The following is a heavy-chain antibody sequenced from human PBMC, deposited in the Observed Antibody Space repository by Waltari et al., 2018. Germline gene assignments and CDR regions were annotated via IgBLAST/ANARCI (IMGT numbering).Heavy chain of an antibody. V-gene: IGHV3-30*04. CDR2: ISYDGTQT. CDR1: GFPFRDYA. D-gene: IGHD4-4*01. Sequence: QLLESGGGGVQPGRSLRLSGAASGFPFRDYAMHWVRQAPGKGLEWVAIISYDGTQTFYADPVKGRFTITRDNYKNTVYLQMESLRGDDTASYYCARGYATDPLDYWGQGTLVTVSS. CDR3: ARGYATDPLDY. J-gene: IGHJ4*02.